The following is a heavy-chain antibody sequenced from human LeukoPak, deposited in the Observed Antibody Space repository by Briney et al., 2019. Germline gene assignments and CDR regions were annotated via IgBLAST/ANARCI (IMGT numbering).Heavy chain of an antibody. V-gene: IGHV3-23*01. Sequence: GGSLRLSCAASGFTFSSYAMSWARQAPGKGLEWVSAISGSGGSTYYADSVKGRFTISRDNSKNTLYLQMNSLRAEDTAVYYCAKDGVVVPAASPFDYWGQGTLVTVSS. CDR1: GFTFSSYA. CDR3: AKDGVVVPAASPFDY. D-gene: IGHD2-2*01. J-gene: IGHJ4*02. CDR2: ISGSGGST.